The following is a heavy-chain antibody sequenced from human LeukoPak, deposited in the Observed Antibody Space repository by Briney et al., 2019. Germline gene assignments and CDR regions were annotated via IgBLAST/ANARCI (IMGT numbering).Heavy chain of an antibody. CDR3: ARDLRGYFHY. J-gene: IGHJ4*02. D-gene: IGHD3-10*01. CDR1: GFTVSSNS. CDR2: IYSGGST. Sequence: GGSLRLSCAASGFTVSSNSMSWVRQAPGKGLEWVSVIYSGGSTYYADFVKGRFTISRDNSKNTLYLQMNSLRAEDTAVYYCARDLRGYFHYWGQETLVTVSS. V-gene: IGHV3-53*01.